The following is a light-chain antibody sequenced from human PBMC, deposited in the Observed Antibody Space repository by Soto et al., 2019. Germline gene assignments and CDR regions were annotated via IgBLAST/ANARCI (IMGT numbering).Light chain of an antibody. CDR3: QQYNNWPLT. CDR1: QSVSSN. V-gene: IGKV3-15*01. J-gene: IGKJ5*01. CDR2: GAS. Sequence: EIVMTQSPATLSVSPGERATRSCRASQSVSSNLAWYQQKPGQAPRLLIYGASTRATGIPARFSGSGSGTEFTLTISSLQSEDFAVYYCQQYNNWPLTFGQGTRLDIK.